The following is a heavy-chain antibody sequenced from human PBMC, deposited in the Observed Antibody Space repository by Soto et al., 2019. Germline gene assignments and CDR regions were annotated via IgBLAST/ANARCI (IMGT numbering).Heavy chain of an antibody. Sequence: GESLKISCKGSGYSFTSYWIGWVRQMPGKGLEWMGIIYPGDSDTRYSPSFQGQVTISADKSISTAYLQWSSLKASDTAMYYCARLRSGEPPHPPPTYFDYWGQGTLVTVSS. D-gene: IGHD7-27*01. CDR1: GYSFTSYW. J-gene: IGHJ4*02. V-gene: IGHV5-51*01. CDR3: ARLRSGEPPHPPPTYFDY. CDR2: IYPGDSDT.